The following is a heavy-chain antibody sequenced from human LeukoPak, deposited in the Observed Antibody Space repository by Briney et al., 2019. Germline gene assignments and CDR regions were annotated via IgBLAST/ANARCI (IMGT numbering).Heavy chain of an antibody. Sequence: PGRSLRLSCAASGFTFSSYAMHWVRQAPGKGLEWVAVISYDGSNKYYADSVKGRFTISRDNSKNTLYLQMNSLGAEDTAVYYCARDADSGSFDYWGQGTLVTVSS. V-gene: IGHV3-30-3*01. D-gene: IGHD1-26*01. CDR1: GFTFSSYA. J-gene: IGHJ4*02. CDR2: ISYDGSNK. CDR3: ARDADSGSFDY.